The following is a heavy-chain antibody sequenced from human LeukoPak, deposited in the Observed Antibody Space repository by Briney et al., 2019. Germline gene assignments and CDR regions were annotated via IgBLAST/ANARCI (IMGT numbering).Heavy chain of an antibody. CDR3: ASNTGSDSSGYAY. CDR1: VYTFTTYG. Sequence: ASVTVSFKSSVYTFTTYGITWVRQAPGQGLEWMGWISAYNGDTNYAQNLQGRVTITTDTSTSTAYMELRSLRSDDTAVYYCASNTGSDSSGYAYWGQGTLVTVSS. CDR2: ISAYNGDT. J-gene: IGHJ4*02. D-gene: IGHD3-22*01. V-gene: IGHV1-18*01.